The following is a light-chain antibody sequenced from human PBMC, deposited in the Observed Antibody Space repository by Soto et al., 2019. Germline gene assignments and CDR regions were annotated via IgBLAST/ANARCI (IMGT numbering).Light chain of an antibody. Sequence: EIQMTQSPSSLSASVGDRVTITCRASQGIRNDLGWYQQKPGKAPKLLIYEASSLQSGVPSRFSGSGSGTEFTLTISSLQPDDFATYYCQHYNGYPWTFGQGTKVDVK. CDR2: EAS. V-gene: IGKV1-17*01. CDR3: QHYNGYPWT. CDR1: QGIRND. J-gene: IGKJ1*01.